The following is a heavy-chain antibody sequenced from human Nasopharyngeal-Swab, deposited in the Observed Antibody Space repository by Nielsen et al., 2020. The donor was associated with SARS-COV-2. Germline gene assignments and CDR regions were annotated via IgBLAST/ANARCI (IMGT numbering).Heavy chain of an antibody. CDR2: IYYAGSSSYSGRT. Sequence: RQAPGKGLEWIGSIYYAGSSSYSGRTYYNPSLENRVTISVATSKNRFSLKVNSGTAADSAVYYCARHQDDCWSGYFVFDCWGQGALVTVSS. D-gene: IGHD3-3*01. CDR3: ARHQDDCWSGYFVFDC. J-gene: IGHJ4*02. V-gene: IGHV4-39*01.